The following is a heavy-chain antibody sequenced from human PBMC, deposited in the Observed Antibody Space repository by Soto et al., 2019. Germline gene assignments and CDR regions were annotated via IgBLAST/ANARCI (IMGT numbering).Heavy chain of an antibody. CDR2: ISAYNGNT. D-gene: IGHD3-16*01. V-gene: IGHV1-18*01. CDR1: GYTFTSYG. CDR3: ARDRGSHALDC. Sequence: QVQLVQSGAEVKKPGASVKVSCKASGYTFTSYGISWVRQAPGQGLEWMGWISAYNGNTNYAQKLQGRVTMTTATSTSTADMELRSLRPDDTAVYYCARDRGSHALDCWGQGTLVTVSS. J-gene: IGHJ4*02.